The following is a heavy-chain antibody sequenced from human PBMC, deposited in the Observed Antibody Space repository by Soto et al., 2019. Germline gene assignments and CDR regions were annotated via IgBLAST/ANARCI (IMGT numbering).Heavy chain of an antibody. CDR1: GDTFSSYS. CDR3: AHKAAAGYDAFDI. J-gene: IGHJ3*02. CDR2: IIPIFGTA. Sequence: SVKGSCKASGDTFSSYSISWVLQAPGQVLEWMGGIIPIFGTANYAQKFQGRVTITADESTSTAYMELSSLRSEDTAVYYCAHKAAAGYDAFDIWGQGTMVTVSS. V-gene: IGHV1-69*13. D-gene: IGHD6-13*01.